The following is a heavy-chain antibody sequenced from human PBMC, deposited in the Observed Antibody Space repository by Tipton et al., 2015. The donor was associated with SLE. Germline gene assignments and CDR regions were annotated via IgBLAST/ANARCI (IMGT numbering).Heavy chain of an antibody. CDR2: IYTSGST. V-gene: IGHV4-4*08. CDR3: ASSYSSSNAFDI. CDR1: GGSISSYY. J-gene: IGHJ3*02. D-gene: IGHD6-6*01. Sequence: TLSLTCTVSGGSISSYYWSWIRQPPGKGLEWIGYIYTSGSTYYNPSLKSRVTISVDTSKNQFSLKLSSVTAADTAVYYCASSYSSSNAFDIWGQGTMVTVSS.